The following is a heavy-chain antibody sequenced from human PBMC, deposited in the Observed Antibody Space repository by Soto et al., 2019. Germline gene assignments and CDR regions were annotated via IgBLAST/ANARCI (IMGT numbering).Heavy chain of an antibody. Sequence: GGSLRLSCAASGFTFSRYAMSWVRQAPGKGLEWVSAISGSGGSTYYADSVKGRFTISRDNSKNTLYLQMNSLRAEDTAVYYCAKDYHDSSEAYGGQGTLVTVSS. CDR2: ISGSGGST. V-gene: IGHV3-23*01. CDR1: GFTFSRYA. CDR3: AKDYHDSSEAY. D-gene: IGHD3-22*01. J-gene: IGHJ4*02.